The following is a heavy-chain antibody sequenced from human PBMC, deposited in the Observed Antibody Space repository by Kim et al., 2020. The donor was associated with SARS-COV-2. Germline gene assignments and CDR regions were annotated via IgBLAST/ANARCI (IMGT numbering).Heavy chain of an antibody. Sequence: SADSVKGRFTISRDNSKNTLYLQMKSLRAEHTAIYYCAKQAAAVQYYFDYWGQGILVTVSS. CDR3: AKQAAAVQYYFDY. D-gene: IGHD6-13*01. V-gene: IGHV3-23*01. J-gene: IGHJ4*02.